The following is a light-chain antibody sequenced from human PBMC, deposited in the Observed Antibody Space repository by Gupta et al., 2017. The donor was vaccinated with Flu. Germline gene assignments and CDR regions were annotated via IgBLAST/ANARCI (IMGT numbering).Light chain of an antibody. CDR2: WSS. CDR3: QQEHSIPRT. Sequence: DIVLTQSPDSLAVSLGERATINCKSSQSGLFRSNNKNYLAWYQQKPGQPPKLLFYWSSARESGVPDRFSGSGSGTDFTLTISSLQAEDVAVYYCQQEHSIPRTFGQGTKVEIK. J-gene: IGKJ1*01. CDR1: QSGLFRSNNKNY. V-gene: IGKV4-1*01.